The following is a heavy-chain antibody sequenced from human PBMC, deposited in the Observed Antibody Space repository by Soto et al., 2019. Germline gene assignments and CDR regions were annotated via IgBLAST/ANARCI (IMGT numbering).Heavy chain of an antibody. CDR1: GGSSSSYH. D-gene: IGHD2-21*02. CDR2: IHHSGSI. J-gene: IGHJ6*02. Sequence: SETLSLTCTVSGGSSSSYHLTLIRQSPGKGLEWIGYIHHSGSILYNPSLKSRVTISVDTSKNQFSLHLTSVTAADTAVYFCAREDDGGDSLDVWGQGTTVTVSS. CDR3: AREDDGGDSLDV. V-gene: IGHV4-59*12.